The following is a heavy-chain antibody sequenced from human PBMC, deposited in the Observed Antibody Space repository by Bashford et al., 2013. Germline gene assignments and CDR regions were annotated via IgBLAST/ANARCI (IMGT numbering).Heavy chain of an antibody. CDR2: VNHSGST. CDR3: ARVGYCSSTSCSWRGWFDP. V-gene: IGHV4-34*01. J-gene: IGHJ5*02. CDR1: GGSFSGYY. D-gene: IGHD2-2*01. Sequence: SSETLSLTCVVYGGSFSGYYWIWIRQPPGKGLEWIGEVNHSGSTNYNPSLKSRVTISLDTSKNQFSLKLSSVTAADTAVYYCARVGYCSSTSCSWRGWFDPWGQGTPVTVSS.